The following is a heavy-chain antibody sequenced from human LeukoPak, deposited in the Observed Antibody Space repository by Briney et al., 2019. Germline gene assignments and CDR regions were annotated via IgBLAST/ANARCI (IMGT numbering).Heavy chain of an antibody. CDR3: AKDSRDEWELPPPHFDY. Sequence: ASVKVSCKASGYTFTSYDINWVRQATGQGLEWMGWMNPNSGNTGYALKFQGRVTMTRNTSISTAYMELSSLRSEDTAVYYCAKDSRDEWELPPPHFDYWGQGTLVTVSS. J-gene: IGHJ4*02. V-gene: IGHV1-8*01. D-gene: IGHD1-26*01. CDR1: GYTFTSYD. CDR2: MNPNSGNT.